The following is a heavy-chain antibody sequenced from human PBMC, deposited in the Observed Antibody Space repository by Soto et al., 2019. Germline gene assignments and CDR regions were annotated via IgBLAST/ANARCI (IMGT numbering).Heavy chain of an antibody. D-gene: IGHD1-26*01. Sequence: PGGSLRLSCAASGFIFGTYGMHWVRQAPGKGLEWVAVIWYDGSNKYYADSVKGRFTISRDNSKNTLYLQMNSLRAEDTAVYYCARAVGPFDYWGQGTLVTVS. CDR1: GFIFGTYG. CDR2: IWYDGSNK. V-gene: IGHV3-33*01. J-gene: IGHJ4*02. CDR3: ARAVGPFDY.